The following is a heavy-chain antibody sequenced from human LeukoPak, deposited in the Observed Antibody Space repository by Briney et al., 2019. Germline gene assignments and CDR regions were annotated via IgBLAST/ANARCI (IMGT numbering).Heavy chain of an antibody. CDR3: AKGAGIAARRMSFEY. Sequence: GGSLRLSCTASGFTFSSYAMSWVRRAPGEGLEWVSGISGSGGSTYYADSVEGRFTISRDNSKNTLYLQMNSLRAEDTAVYYCAKGAGIAARRMSFEYWGQGTLVTVSS. V-gene: IGHV3-23*01. CDR1: GFTFSSYA. CDR2: ISGSGGST. J-gene: IGHJ4*02. D-gene: IGHD6-6*01.